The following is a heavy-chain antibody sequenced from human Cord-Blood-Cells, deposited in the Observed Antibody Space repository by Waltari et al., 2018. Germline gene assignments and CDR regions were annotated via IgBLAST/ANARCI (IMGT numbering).Heavy chain of an antibody. D-gene: IGHD3-22*01. V-gene: IGHV3-48*02. J-gene: IGHJ4*02. Sequence: EVQLVGAGGGLVQPGGSLRLPCAASGFSFSGYSMNWVRPAPRKVLERVSYISSSSSTIYYADSVKGRFTISRDNAKNSLYLQMNSLRDEDTAVYYCARDGAYYDSSGYFPSFDYWGQGTLVTVSS. CDR2: ISSSSSTI. CDR3: ARDGAYYDSSGYFPSFDY. CDR1: GFSFSGYS.